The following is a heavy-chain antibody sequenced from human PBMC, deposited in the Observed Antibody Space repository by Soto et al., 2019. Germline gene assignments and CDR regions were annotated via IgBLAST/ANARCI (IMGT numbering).Heavy chain of an antibody. CDR3: ARDSYDSSGYSPVDFDY. J-gene: IGHJ4*02. Sequence: GGSLRLSCAASGFTFSSYAMHWVRQAPGKGLEWVAVISYDGSNKYYADSVKGRFTISRDNSKNTLYLQMNSLRAEDTAVYYCARDSYDSSGYSPVDFDYWGQGTLVTVSS. D-gene: IGHD3-22*01. CDR1: GFTFSSYA. V-gene: IGHV3-30-3*01. CDR2: ISYDGSNK.